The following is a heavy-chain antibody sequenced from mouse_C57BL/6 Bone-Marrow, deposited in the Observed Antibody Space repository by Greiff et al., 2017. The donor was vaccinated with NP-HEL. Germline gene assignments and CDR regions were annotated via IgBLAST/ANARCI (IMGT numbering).Heavy chain of an antibody. CDR1: GFSLSTFGMG. J-gene: IGHJ3*01. CDR3: ARINPSYYYGSSYTWFAY. CDR2: IWWDDDK. Sequence: QVTLKESGPGILQPSQTLSLTCSFSGFSLSTFGMGVGWIRQPSGKGLEWLAHIWWDDDKYYNPALKSRLTISKDTSKNQVFLKIANVDTADTATYYCARINPSYYYGSSYTWFAYWGQGTLVTVSA. D-gene: IGHD1-1*01. V-gene: IGHV8-8*01.